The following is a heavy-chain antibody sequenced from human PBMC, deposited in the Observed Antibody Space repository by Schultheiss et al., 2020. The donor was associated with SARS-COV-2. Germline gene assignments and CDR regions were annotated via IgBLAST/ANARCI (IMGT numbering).Heavy chain of an antibody. J-gene: IGHJ4*02. V-gene: IGHV4-38-2*01. CDR2: IYHTGST. CDR1: GYSISSGYY. D-gene: IGHD7-27*01. Sequence: GSLRLSCAVSGYSISSGYYWGWIRQPPGKGLEWIGSIYHTGSTYYNPSLKSRVTISADTSKNQFSLKLSSVTAADTAVYYCASSPRATGGAWDFDYWGQGTLVTVSS. CDR3: ASSPRATGGAWDFDY.